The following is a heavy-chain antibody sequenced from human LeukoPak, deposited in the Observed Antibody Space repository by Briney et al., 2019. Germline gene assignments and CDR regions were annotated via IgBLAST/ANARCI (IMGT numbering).Heavy chain of an antibody. CDR2: IGVSGGGT. CDR3: AKAPAGHCSGVICYPLDN. D-gene: IGHD2-15*01. V-gene: IGHV3-23*01. J-gene: IGHJ4*02. CDR1: GFTFSSYG. Sequence: GGTLRLSCAASGFTFSSYGMGWVRQAPGKGLEWVSVIGVSGGGTYYADSVKGRFTISRDNSKNTLYLQMNSLRAEDTAVYYCAKAPAGHCSGVICYPLDNWGQGILVSVSS.